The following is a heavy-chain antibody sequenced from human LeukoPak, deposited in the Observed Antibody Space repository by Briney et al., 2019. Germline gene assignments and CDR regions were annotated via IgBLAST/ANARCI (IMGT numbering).Heavy chain of an antibody. CDR3: GRGFVLVPAAIPDY. V-gene: IGHV3-74*03. CDR1: GFTFSNYW. J-gene: IGHJ4*02. D-gene: IGHD2-2*01. Sequence: GGSLRLSCAASGFTFSNYWMHWVRQAPGKGLVWVSRFNSDGSSTTYADSVKGRFTISRDNAKNTLYLQMNSLRAEDTAVYYCGRGFVLVPAAIPDYWGQGTLVTVSS. CDR2: FNSDGSST.